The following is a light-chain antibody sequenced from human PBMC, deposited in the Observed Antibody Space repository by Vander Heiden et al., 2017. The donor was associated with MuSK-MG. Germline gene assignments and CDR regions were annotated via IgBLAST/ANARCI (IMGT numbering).Light chain of an antibody. CDR2: DVS. CDR3: CSYAGSYTLV. V-gene: IGLV2-11*01. CDR1: SSNVGGYNY. Sequence: QSVLTQPRSVSGSPGQSVTISCTRTSSNVGGYNYVSWYQQHPGKAPKLMISDVSKRPSGVPDRFSGSKSGNTASLTISGIQAEDEADYYCCSYAGSYTLVFGGGTKLTVL. J-gene: IGLJ2*01.